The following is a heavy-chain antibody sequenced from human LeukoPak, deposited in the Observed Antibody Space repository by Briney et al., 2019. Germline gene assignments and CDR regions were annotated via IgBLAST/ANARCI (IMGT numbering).Heavy chain of an antibody. Sequence: ASVTVSCKSSGYTFTVKFLHWLRQAPGQGLEWMAGIEPNSGGAVYGQNFRGWVTVTKDTSVSTAYMELSRLRSDDTAVYYCAVENFYDRSDYSKAFDYWGQGTLVTVSS. CDR2: IEPNSGGA. V-gene: IGHV1-2*04. J-gene: IGHJ4*02. D-gene: IGHD3-22*01. CDR1: GYTFTVKF. CDR3: AVENFYDRSDYSKAFDY.